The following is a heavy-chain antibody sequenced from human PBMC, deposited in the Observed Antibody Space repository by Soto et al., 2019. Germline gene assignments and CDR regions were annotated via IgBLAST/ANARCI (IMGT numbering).Heavy chain of an antibody. CDR2: MNPNSGNT. V-gene: IGHV1-8*01. CDR3: ARGSHYDFWSGYYDYYYMDV. J-gene: IGHJ6*03. CDR1: GYTFTSYD. D-gene: IGHD3-3*01. Sequence: QVQLVQSGAEVKKPGASVKVSCKASGYTFTSYDINWVRQATGQGLEWMGWMNPNSGNTGYAQKFPGRVTRTRNSSISTSYMELSSLRSEDTAVYYCARGSHYDFWSGYYDYYYMDVWGKGTTVTVSS.